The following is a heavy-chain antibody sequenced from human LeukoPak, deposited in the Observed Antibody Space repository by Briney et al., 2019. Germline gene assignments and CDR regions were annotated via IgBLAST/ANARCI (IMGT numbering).Heavy chain of an antibody. Sequence: PGGSRRLSGAASGFTVSSNYMSWGRQAPGKGLGGCSVINSGGSTYDADSVKGRFTISRDNSKTTLYLQMNSLRAEDTAVYYCASPGTYYYDSSGYLRRGDDAFDIWGQGTMVTVSS. V-gene: IGHV3-66*02. CDR1: GFTVSSNY. D-gene: IGHD3-22*01. CDR3: ASPGTYYYDSSGYLRRGDDAFDI. J-gene: IGHJ3*02. CDR2: INSGGST.